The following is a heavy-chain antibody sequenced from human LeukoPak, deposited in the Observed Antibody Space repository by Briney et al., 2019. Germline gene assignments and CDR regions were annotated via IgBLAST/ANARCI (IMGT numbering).Heavy chain of an antibody. Sequence: SETLSLTCAVSGGSISSGGYSWSWIRQPPGKGLEWIGYIYHSGSTYYNPSLKSRVTISVDRSKNQFSLELSSVTAADTAVYYCARGAEDGSGSYYNGSPFYFDYWGQGTLVTVSS. D-gene: IGHD3-10*01. CDR2: IYHSGST. J-gene: IGHJ4*02. CDR3: ARGAEDGSGSYYNGSPFYFDY. V-gene: IGHV4-30-2*01. CDR1: GGSISSGGYS.